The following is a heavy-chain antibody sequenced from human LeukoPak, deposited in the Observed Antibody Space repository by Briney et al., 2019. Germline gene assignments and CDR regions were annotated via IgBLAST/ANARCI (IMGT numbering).Heavy chain of an antibody. J-gene: IGHJ4*02. CDR3: ARGLTAMVT. Sequence: GGSLRLSCAASGLTFSGYDMHWVRQAPGKGPEWVAVMSYGGQNERYADSVKGRFTVSRDNPKNTVYLEMNSLRLEDTAVYYCARGLTAMVTRGQGTLVTVSS. CDR2: MSYGGQNE. D-gene: IGHD5-18*01. V-gene: IGHV3-30*03. CDR1: GLTFSGYD.